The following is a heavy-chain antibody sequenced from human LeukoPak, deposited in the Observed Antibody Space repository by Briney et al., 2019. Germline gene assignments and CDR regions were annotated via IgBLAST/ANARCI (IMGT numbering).Heavy chain of an antibody. D-gene: IGHD1-14*01. Sequence: SETLSLTCTVSGGSINSYYGSWIRQPPGKGLEWVGYIYYTGGETNYNPSLKSRLTISVDTSKNQFSLMMTSVTAADTAVYYCARQPGGTAAFDIWAQGTMVTVSS. CDR3: ARQPGGTAAFDI. CDR1: GGSINSYY. CDR2: IYYTGGET. J-gene: IGHJ3*02. V-gene: IGHV4-59*08.